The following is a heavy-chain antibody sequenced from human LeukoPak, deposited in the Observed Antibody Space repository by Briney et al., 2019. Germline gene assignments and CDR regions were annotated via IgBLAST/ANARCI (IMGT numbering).Heavy chain of an antibody. V-gene: IGHV3-21*01. J-gene: IGHJ4*02. Sequence: GGSLRLSCAASGFTFSSYSMNWVRQAPGKGLEWVSSISSSSTYIYYADSVKGRFTISRDNAKNSLYLQMNSLRAEDTAVYYCARAAGGYCGGGSCYPDYWGQGTLVTVSS. CDR3: ARAAGGYCGGGSCYPDY. CDR2: ISSSSTYI. D-gene: IGHD2-15*01. CDR1: GFTFSSYS.